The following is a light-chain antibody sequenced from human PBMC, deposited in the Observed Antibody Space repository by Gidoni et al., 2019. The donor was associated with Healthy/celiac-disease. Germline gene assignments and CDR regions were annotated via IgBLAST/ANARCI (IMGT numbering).Light chain of an antibody. Sequence: DIVMPYSPATLSVSPGERATLSCRASQSLSSNLAWYQQKPGKAPRLLIYGASTRATGIPARFSGSGSGTEFTLTISSLQSEDFAVYYCQQYNNWSWTFGQGTKVEIK. V-gene: IGKV3-15*01. CDR1: QSLSSN. CDR3: QQYNNWSWT. J-gene: IGKJ1*01. CDR2: GAS.